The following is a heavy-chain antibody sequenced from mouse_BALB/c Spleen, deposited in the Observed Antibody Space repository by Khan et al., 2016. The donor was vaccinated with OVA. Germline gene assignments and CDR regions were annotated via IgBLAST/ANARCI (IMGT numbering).Heavy chain of an antibody. CDR1: GYTFIRNY. V-gene: IGHV1S56*01. CDR2: FYPGDGRT. Sequence: QVQLQQSGPEVVKPGASVKMSCKASGYTFIRNYVHWVKQRPGQGLDWIGWFYPGDGRTKYNEKFKGKTTLTADNSSTIAYMLLSSLTSEDSAIYCCAISCYGSDWYFDVWGAGTTVTVSS. D-gene: IGHD1-1*01. J-gene: IGHJ1*01. CDR3: AISCYGSDWYFDV.